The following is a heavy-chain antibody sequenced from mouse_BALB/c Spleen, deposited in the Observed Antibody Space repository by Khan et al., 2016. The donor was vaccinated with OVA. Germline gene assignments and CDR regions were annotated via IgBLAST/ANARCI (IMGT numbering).Heavy chain of an antibody. CDR3: ARPAYDGYYDY. Sequence: QVRLQQSGPELVRPGVSVKISCKGSGYTFTDYAMHWVKQSHAKSLEWIGLISTYSGNTNYNQKFKGTATMTVDKSSSTAYLELPRLTSEDSAIYYCARPAYDGYYDYWGQGTTFTVSS. V-gene: IGHV1S137*01. D-gene: IGHD2-3*01. CDR1: GYTFTDYA. J-gene: IGHJ2*01. CDR2: ISTYSGNT.